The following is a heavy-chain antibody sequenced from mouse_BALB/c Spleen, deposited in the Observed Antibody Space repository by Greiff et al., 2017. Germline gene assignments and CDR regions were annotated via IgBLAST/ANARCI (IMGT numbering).Heavy chain of an antibody. V-gene: IGHV1-9*01. D-gene: IGHD5-2*01. J-gene: IGHJ3*01. CDR1: GYTFSSYW. CDR2: ILPGSGST. Sequence: QVQLKQSGAELMKPGASVKISCKATGYTFSSYWIEWVKQRPGHGLEWIGEILPGSGSTNYNEKFKGKATFTADTSSNTAYMQLSSLTSEDSAVYYCARQEYPTAYWGQGTLVTVSA. CDR3: ARQEYPTAY.